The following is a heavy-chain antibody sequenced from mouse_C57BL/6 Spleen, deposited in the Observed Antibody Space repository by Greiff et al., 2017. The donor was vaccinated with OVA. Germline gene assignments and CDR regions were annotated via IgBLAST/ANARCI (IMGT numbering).Heavy chain of an antibody. CDR3: ARRGNYYGSSEGYYAMDY. V-gene: IGHV1-82*01. CDR1: GYAFSSSW. CDR2: IYPGDGDT. D-gene: IGHD1-1*01. Sequence: VQLQQSGPELVKPGASVKISCKASGYAFSSSWMNWVKQRPGKGLEWIGRIYPGDGDTNYNGKFKGKATLTADKSSSTAYMQLSSLTSEDSAVYFCARRGNYYGSSEGYYAMDYWGQGTSVTVSS. J-gene: IGHJ4*01.